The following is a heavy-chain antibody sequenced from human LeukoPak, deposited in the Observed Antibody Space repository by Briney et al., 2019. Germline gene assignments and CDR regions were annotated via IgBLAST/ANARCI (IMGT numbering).Heavy chain of an antibody. Sequence: GGSLRLSCAASGFTFRSYTMNWVRQAPGKGLEWVSYISSSGSSIYYADSVKGRFTISRDSAKNSLYLQMNSLRAEDTAVYYCAELGITMIGGVWGKGTTVTISS. CDR1: GFTFRSYT. CDR2: ISSSGSSI. J-gene: IGHJ6*04. CDR3: AELGITMIGGV. V-gene: IGHV3-48*04. D-gene: IGHD3-10*02.